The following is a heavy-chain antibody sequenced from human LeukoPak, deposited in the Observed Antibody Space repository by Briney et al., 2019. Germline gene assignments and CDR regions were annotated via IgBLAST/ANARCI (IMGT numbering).Heavy chain of an antibody. Sequence: PSETLSLTCTVSGGSISNYYWSWIRQPPGKGLEWIGYINYSGSTNYNPSLKSRVTISVDTSKNQFSLKLSSVTAADTAVYYCARGRVTPIWGQGTLVPVSS. J-gene: IGHJ4*02. CDR1: GGSISNYY. CDR2: INYSGST. D-gene: IGHD2-21*02. CDR3: ARGRVTPI. V-gene: IGHV4-59*01.